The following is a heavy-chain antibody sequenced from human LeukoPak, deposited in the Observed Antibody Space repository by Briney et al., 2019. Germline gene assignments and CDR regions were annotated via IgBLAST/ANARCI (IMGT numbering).Heavy chain of an antibody. J-gene: IGHJ4*02. CDR1: GFTFSHYW. CDR2: IKQDGSGK. Sequence: GGSLRLSCAASGFTFSHYWMTWVRQAPGKGLEWVANIKQDGSGKYYVDSLKGRFTISRDNAKNSLYLQINSLRADDTAIYYCARDSGRFYIDYWGQGTLVTVSS. D-gene: IGHD5-12*01. CDR3: ARDSGRFYIDY. V-gene: IGHV3-7*03.